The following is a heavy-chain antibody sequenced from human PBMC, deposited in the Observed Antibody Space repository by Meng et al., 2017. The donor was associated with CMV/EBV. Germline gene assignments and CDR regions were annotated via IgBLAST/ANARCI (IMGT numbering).Heavy chain of an antibody. J-gene: IGHJ4*02. CDR1: GFTFDDYG. V-gene: IGHV3-20*04. D-gene: IGHD1-14*01. CDR2: INWNGGST. Sequence: GESLKISCAASGFTFDDYGMSWVRQAPGKGLEWVSGINWNGGSTGYADSVKGRFTISRDNAKNSLYLQMNSLRAEDTAVYYCARGFSITALSDYWGQGTLVTVSS. CDR3: ARGFSITALSDY.